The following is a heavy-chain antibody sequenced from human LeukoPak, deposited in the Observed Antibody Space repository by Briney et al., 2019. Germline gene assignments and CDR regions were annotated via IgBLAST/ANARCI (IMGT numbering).Heavy chain of an antibody. J-gene: IGHJ4*02. CDR3: ARSSGYYNAFDY. Sequence: PSETLSLTCTVSGGSISSYYWSWIRQPAGKGLEWIGHIYTNGRTNYNPSLKCRVTMSVDTSKNQFSLKLSSVTAADTAVYYCARSSGYYNAFDYWGQGTLVTVSS. CDR2: IYTNGRT. V-gene: IGHV4-4*07. D-gene: IGHD3-3*01. CDR1: GGSISSYY.